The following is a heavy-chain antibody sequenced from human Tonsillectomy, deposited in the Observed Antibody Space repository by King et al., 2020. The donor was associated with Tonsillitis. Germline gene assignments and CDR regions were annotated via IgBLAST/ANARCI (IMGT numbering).Heavy chain of an antibody. CDR1: GDSVSSNIAA. CDR2: TYYRSKWYN. CDR3: SRDFQYGGTYYRLDY. J-gene: IGHJ4*02. Sequence: VQLQQSGPGLVKPSQTLSLTCAISGDSVSSNIAAWNWIRQSPSRGLEWMGRTYYRSKWYNDYSASVKSRIIINADTSKNQFSLQLNSVTPEDTAIYFCSRDFQYGGTYYRLDYWGQGTLVTVSS. V-gene: IGHV6-1*01. D-gene: IGHD1-26*01.